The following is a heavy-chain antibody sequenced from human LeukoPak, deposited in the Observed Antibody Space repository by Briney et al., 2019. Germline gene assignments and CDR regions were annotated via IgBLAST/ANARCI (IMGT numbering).Heavy chain of an antibody. CDR2: IYHSGST. CDR3: ASLPKGYCSGGSCP. CDR1: GYSISSGYY. D-gene: IGHD2-15*01. J-gene: IGHJ5*02. Sequence: PSETLSLTCTVSGYSISSGYYWGWIRQPPGKGLEWIGSIYHSGSTYYNPSLKSRVTISVDTSKNQVSLKLSSVTAADTAVYYSASLPKGYCSGGSCPWGQGTLVTVSS. V-gene: IGHV4-38-2*02.